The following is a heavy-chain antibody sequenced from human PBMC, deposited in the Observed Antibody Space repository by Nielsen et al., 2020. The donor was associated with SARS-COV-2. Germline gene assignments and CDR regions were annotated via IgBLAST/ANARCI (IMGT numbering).Heavy chain of an antibody. CDR3: ARGYCSGGSCYSDY. CDR1: GFTFSNAW. Sequence: GESLKISCAASGFTFSNAWMSWVRQAPGKGLEWVANIKQDGSEKYYVDSVKGRFTISRDNAKNSLYLQMNSLRAEDTAVYYCARGYCSGGSCYSDYWGQGTLVTVSS. V-gene: IGHV3-7*03. D-gene: IGHD2-15*01. J-gene: IGHJ4*02. CDR2: IKQDGSEK.